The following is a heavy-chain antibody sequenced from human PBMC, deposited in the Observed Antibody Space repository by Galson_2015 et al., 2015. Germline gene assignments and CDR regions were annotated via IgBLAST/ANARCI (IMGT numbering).Heavy chain of an antibody. J-gene: IGHJ4*02. V-gene: IGHV3-48*02. D-gene: IGHD1-26*01. CDR1: GFTFSSYT. Sequence: SLRLSCAASGFTFSSYTMNLVRQAPGKGLEWVSSISGSYTIYYADSVKGRFTISRDNAKNSLYLQMNSLRDEDTAVYYCARRSSGNSFDYWGRGTLVTVSS. CDR3: ARRSSGNSFDY. CDR2: ISGSYTI.